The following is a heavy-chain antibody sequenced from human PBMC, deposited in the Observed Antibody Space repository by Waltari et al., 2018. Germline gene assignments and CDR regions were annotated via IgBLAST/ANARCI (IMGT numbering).Heavy chain of an antibody. CDR3: ARIFHYGSGSYRDY. CDR2: IYYSGST. J-gene: IGHJ4*02. Sequence: QVQLQESGPGLVKPSETLSLTCTVSGGSISSHYWSWIRQPPGKGLEWIGYIYYSGSTNYTPSLKSRVTISVDTSKNQFSLKLSSVTAADTAVYYCARIFHYGSGSYRDYWGQGTLVTVSS. D-gene: IGHD3-10*01. CDR1: GGSISSHY. V-gene: IGHV4-59*11.